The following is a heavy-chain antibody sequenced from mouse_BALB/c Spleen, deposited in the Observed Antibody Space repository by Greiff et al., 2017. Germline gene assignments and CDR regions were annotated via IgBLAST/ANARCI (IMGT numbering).Heavy chain of an antibody. V-gene: IGHV8-12*01. CDR3: ARSPGGRNDAMDY. Sequence: QVTLKECGPGILQPSQTLSLTCSFSGFSLSTSGMGVSWIRQPSGKGLEWLAHIYWDDDKRYNPSLKSRLTISKDTSRNQVFLKITSVDTADTATYYCARSPGGRNDAMDYWGQGTSVTVSS. J-gene: IGHJ4*01. CDR1: GFSLSTSGMG. CDR2: IYWDDDK.